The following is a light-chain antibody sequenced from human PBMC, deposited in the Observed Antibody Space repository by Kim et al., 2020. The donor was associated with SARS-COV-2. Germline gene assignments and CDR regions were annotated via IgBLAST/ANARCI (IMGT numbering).Light chain of an antibody. Sequence: QSVTLSCFGSHSSIGGNEVHWYQQRLPGTAPRPLIYRTNRRPTGVPDRFSASKSGTSASLAISGLRSEDEADYYCSAWDASLSGQVFGTGTKVTVL. V-gene: IGLV1-47*01. CDR1: HSSIGGNE. J-gene: IGLJ1*01. CDR3: SAWDASLSGQV. CDR2: RTN.